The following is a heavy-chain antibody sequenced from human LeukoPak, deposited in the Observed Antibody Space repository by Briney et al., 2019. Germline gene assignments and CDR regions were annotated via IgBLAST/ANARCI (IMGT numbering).Heavy chain of an antibody. Sequence: GGSLRLSCVASVFNLHDYGMSWVRQGPGKGLEWVAGITWNGGSTGYADPVKGRFTISRDNAMNFLYLQMNSLRVEDTALYYCARDGRSGWYSDYWGQGTLVTASS. CDR2: ITWNGGST. D-gene: IGHD6-19*01. V-gene: IGHV3-20*04. J-gene: IGHJ4*02. CDR3: ARDGRSGWYSDY. CDR1: VFNLHDYG.